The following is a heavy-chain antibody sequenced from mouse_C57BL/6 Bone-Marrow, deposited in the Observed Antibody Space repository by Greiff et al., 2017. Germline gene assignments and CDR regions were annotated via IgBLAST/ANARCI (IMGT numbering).Heavy chain of an antibody. J-gene: IGHJ2*01. CDR3: ARFYGNSYYFDY. CDR1: GFTFSSYG. V-gene: IGHV5-6*01. CDR2: ISSGGSYT. Sequence: EVHLVESGGDLVKPGGSLKLSCAASGFTFSSYGMSWVRQTPDKRLEWVATISSGGSYTYYPDSVKGRFTISRANAKNTLYLQMSSLKSEDTAMYYCARFYGNSYYFDYWGQGTTLTVAS. D-gene: IGHD2-1*01.